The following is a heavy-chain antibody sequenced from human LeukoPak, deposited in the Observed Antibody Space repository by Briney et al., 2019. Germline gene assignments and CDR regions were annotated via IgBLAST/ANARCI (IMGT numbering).Heavy chain of an antibody. CDR3: ARDYLVGAPLDS. CDR1: GVSITNYY. J-gene: IGHJ4*02. D-gene: IGHD1-26*01. Sequence: PSETLSLTCTVSGVSITNYYWAWIRQPAGKGLEWLGRMYISGSTNYKPSLKGGVSISIDKTKNQFSLKLRSVTAADTAIYYCARDYLVGAPLDSWGQGTLVTVSS. CDR2: MYISGST. V-gene: IGHV4-4*07.